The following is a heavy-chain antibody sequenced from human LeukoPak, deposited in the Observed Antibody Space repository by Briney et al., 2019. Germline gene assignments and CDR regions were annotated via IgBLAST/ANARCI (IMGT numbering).Heavy chain of an antibody. J-gene: IGHJ4*02. Sequence: PGGSLRLSCAVSGFSSSTAWMTWVRQAPGKGLEWVSGISWNSGSIGYADSVKGRFTISRDNAKNSLYLQMNSLRAEDTALYYCAKSLGYCSSTSSCPVDYWGQGTLVTVSS. CDR1: GFSSSTAW. CDR2: ISWNSGSI. CDR3: AKSLGYCSSTSSCPVDY. D-gene: IGHD2-2*01. V-gene: IGHV3-9*02.